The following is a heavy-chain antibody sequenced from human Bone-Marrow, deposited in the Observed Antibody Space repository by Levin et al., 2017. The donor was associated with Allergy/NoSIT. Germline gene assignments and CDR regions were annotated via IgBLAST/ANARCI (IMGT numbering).Heavy chain of an antibody. CDR1: NSYHY. Sequence: NSYHYWTWIRQPPGKGLEWIGYIFNSGITNYNPSLRSRVSISVDPSKNRFSLQLSSMTAADTAVYFCATVVPTATRHWFDPWGQGILVPVSS. CDR3: ATVVPTATRHWFDP. V-gene: IGHV4-30-4*01. J-gene: IGHJ5*02. D-gene: IGHD2-15*01. CDR2: IFNSGIT.